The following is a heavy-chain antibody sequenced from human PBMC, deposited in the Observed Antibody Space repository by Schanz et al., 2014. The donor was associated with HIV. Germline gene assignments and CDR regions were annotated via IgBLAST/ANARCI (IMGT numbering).Heavy chain of an antibody. Sequence: QVQLVQSGAEVKKPGSSVKVSCKASGDSFTNYVISWVRQAPGQGLEWLGGIVPISGSANYPQKFQGRVTITADKSTSSVYMELNSLRSEDTAVYYCARFRTSSSSFYFYYYGLDVWGQGTTVAVSS. J-gene: IGHJ6*02. V-gene: IGHV1-69*06. CDR2: IVPISGSA. CDR3: ARFRTSSSSFYFYYYGLDV. D-gene: IGHD6-6*01. CDR1: GDSFTNYV.